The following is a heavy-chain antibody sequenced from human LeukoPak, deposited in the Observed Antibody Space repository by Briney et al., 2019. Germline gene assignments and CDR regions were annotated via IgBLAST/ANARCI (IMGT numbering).Heavy chain of an antibody. CDR3: AKDRSPAYSSGWYLMSPGGFDY. V-gene: IGHV3-23*01. Sequence: QLGGSLRLSCAASGFTFSSYAMSWVRQAPGKGLEWVSAISGSGGSTYYADSVKGRFTISRDNSKNTLYLQMNSLRAEDTAVYYCAKDRSPAYSSGWYLMSPGGFDYWGQGTLVTVSS. D-gene: IGHD6-19*01. CDR1: GFTFSSYA. J-gene: IGHJ4*02. CDR2: ISGSGGST.